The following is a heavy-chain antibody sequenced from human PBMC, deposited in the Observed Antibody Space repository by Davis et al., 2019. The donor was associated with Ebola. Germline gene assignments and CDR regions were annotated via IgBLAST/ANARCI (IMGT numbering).Heavy chain of an antibody. CDR2: ISYDGSNK. J-gene: IGHJ5*02. V-gene: IGHV3-30*18. Sequence: GGSLKLSCAASGFTFSDYYMSWIRQAPGKGLEWVAVISYDGSNKYYADSVKGRFTISRDNSKNTLYLQMNSLRAEDTAVYYCAKGTLLWFGEPINWFDPWGQGTLVTVSS. CDR3: AKGTLLWFGEPINWFDP. D-gene: IGHD3-10*01. CDR1: GFTFSDYY.